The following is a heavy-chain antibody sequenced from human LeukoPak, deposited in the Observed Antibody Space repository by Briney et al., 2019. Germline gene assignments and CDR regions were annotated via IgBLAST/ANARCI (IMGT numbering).Heavy chain of an antibody. CDR3: ATDLIHYYASGAKT. J-gene: IGHJ5*02. D-gene: IGHD3-10*01. CDR1: GLTFSNYN. CDR2: ISTSGSYI. Sequence: GGSLRPSCAASGLTFSNYNMNWVRQAPGKGLEWVSSISTSGSYIYYANSMKGRFTISRGNAKNSLYLQMNSLRVEDSAVYYCATDLIHYYASGAKTWGQGTLVTVSS. V-gene: IGHV3-21*01.